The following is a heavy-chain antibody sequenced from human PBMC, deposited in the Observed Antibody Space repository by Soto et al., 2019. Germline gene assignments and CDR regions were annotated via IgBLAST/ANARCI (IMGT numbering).Heavy chain of an antibody. D-gene: IGHD3-10*01. CDR2: VYYTGNT. CDR1: GGSISSYY. CDR3: ARDTYGSGNYDY. Sequence: SETLSLTCTVSGGSISSYYWSWIRQPPGKRLEWIGYVYYTGNTNYNPSLKSRVTISLDTSKKQFSLKLSSVTAADTALYYCARDTYGSGNYDYWGQGTLVT. J-gene: IGHJ4*01. V-gene: IGHV4-59*01.